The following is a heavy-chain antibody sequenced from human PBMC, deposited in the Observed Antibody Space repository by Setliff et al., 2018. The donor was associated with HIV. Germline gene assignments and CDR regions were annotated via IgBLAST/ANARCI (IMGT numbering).Heavy chain of an antibody. J-gene: IGHJ3*02. CDR1: GKSLSNYW. D-gene: IGHD6-19*01. V-gene: IGHV5-10-1*01. CDR2: IDPSDSYI. Sequence: GESLKISCKGSGKSLSNYWINWVRQMPGKGLEWMGRIDPSDSYINYGPSFQGHVTISADKSTNTAILQWSSLKASDSAMYYCSRGIAVAGHDFANTPGDIWGQGTMVTVSS. CDR3: SRGIAVAGHDFANTPGDI.